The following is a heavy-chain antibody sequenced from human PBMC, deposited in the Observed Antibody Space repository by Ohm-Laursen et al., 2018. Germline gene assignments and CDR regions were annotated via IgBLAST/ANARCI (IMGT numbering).Heavy chain of an antibody. J-gene: IGHJ4*02. CDR1: GFTFSSYW. CDR2: IKQDGSEK. Sequence: SLRLSCSASGFTFSSYWMSWVRQAPGKGLEWVANIKQDGSEKYYVDSVKGRFTISRDNARNSLYLQMNSLRAEDTAVYYCAKGDSSGYYLGFWGQGTLVTVSS. CDR3: AKGDSSGYYLGF. D-gene: IGHD3-22*01. V-gene: IGHV3-7*01.